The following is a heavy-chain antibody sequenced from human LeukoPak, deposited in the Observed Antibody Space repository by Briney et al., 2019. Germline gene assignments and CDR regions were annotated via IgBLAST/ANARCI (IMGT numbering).Heavy chain of an antibody. Sequence: PGGSLRLFCGASGFNLRSYGMHRVRPAPGQGLGGVAFIRYDGSNKYYADSVKGRFTISRDNSKNTLYLQMNSLRAEDTAVYYCAKDLGGYDPDYWGQGTLVTVSS. CDR2: IRYDGSNK. J-gene: IGHJ4*02. CDR3: AKDLGGYDPDY. D-gene: IGHD5-12*01. V-gene: IGHV3-30*02. CDR1: GFNLRSYG.